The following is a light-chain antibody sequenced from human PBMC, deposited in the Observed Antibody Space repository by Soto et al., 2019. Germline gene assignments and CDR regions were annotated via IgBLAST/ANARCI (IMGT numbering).Light chain of an antibody. CDR1: SSDVGGYNY. Sequence: QSVLTQPRSVSGSPGQSVTISCTGTSSDVGGYNYVSWYQQYSGKAPKLMIYDVSKRPSGVPDRFSGSKSGNTASLTISGLQAEDEADYYCCSYADTNTLVFGTGTKVTVL. CDR3: CSYADTNTLV. V-gene: IGLV2-11*01. CDR2: DVS. J-gene: IGLJ1*01.